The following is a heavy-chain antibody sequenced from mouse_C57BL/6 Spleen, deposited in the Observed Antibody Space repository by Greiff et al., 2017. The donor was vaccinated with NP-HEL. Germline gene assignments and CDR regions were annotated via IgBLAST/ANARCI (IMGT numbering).Heavy chain of an antibody. D-gene: IGHD3-2*02. Sequence: QVQLQQPGAELVMPGASVKLSCKASGYTFTSYWMHWVKQRPGQGLEWIGEIDPSDSYTNYNQKFKGKSTLTVDKSSSTAYMQLSSLTSEDSAVYHCARPGTAQATSPWFAYWGQGTLVTVSA. CDR2: IDPSDSYT. CDR1: GYTFTSYW. J-gene: IGHJ3*01. CDR3: ARPGTAQATSPWFAY. V-gene: IGHV1-69*01.